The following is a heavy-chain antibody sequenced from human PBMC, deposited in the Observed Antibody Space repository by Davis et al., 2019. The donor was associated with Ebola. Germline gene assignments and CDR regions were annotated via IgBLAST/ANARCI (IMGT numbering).Heavy chain of an antibody. D-gene: IGHD3-16*02. CDR1: GFTFSSYS. CDR2: IRSKANSYAT. CDR3: TLSSQLVDY. V-gene: IGHV3-73*01. J-gene: IGHJ4*02. Sequence: GESLKISCAASGFTFSSYSMNWVRQASGKGLEWVGRIRSKANSYATAYAASVKGRFTISRDDSKNTAYLQMNSLKTEDTAVYYCTLSSQLVDYWGQGTLVTVSS.